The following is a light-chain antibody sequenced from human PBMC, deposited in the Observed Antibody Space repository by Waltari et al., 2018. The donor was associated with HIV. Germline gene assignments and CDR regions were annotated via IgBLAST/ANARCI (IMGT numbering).Light chain of an antibody. Sequence: VLTQSPATLSLSPGERATLSCGASPSISSYLAWYQQEPGLAPRLLIYDASNRAPGIPDRFSGSGSGTEFTLTISRLEPEDFAVYYCQQCGGSPGTFGQGTKLEI. J-gene: IGKJ2*01. CDR2: DAS. CDR1: PSISSY. CDR3: QQCGGSPGT. V-gene: IGKV3D-20*01.